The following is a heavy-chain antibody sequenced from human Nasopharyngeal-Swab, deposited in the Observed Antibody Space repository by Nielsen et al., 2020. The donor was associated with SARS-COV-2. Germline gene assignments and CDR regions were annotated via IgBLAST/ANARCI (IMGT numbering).Heavy chain of an antibody. Sequence: SETLSLTCAVYGGSFSGYYWNWIRQPPGKGLEWIGEINRSGSTNYNPSLKSRVTISVDTSKNQFSLKLSSVTAADTAVYYCARDQGWAVAGYYYYYGMDVWGQGTTVTVSS. CDR2: INRSGST. V-gene: IGHV4-34*01. J-gene: IGHJ6*02. CDR1: GGSFSGYY. D-gene: IGHD6-19*01. CDR3: ARDQGWAVAGYYYYYGMDV.